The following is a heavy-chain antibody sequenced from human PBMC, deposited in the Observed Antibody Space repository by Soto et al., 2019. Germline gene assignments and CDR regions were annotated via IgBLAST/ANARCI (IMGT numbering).Heavy chain of an antibody. CDR3: ARGYDSSGYFAFDI. V-gene: IGHV5-10-1*01. CDR1: GYTFTSYW. Sequence: GESLKISCKGSGYTFTSYWITWVRQMPGKGLEWMGRIDPSDSYNNYSPSFQGHVTISADKSIRTAYLQWSSLKASDTAMYYCARGYDSSGYFAFDIWGQGTKVTVSS. D-gene: IGHD3-22*01. CDR2: IDPSDSYN. J-gene: IGHJ3*02.